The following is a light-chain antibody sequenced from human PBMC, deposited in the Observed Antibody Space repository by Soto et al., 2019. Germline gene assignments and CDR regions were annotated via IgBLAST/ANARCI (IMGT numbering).Light chain of an antibody. J-gene: IGKJ1*01. CDR3: QQYNNWPRT. V-gene: IGKV3-15*01. CDR1: QSVSSN. Sequence: EIGMTQSPATLSVSPGERATLSCRASQSVSSNLAWYQQKPGQAPRLLIYGASTRATGIPARFSGSGSGTEFTLTISSLQSEDFAVYYCQQYNNWPRTFGQGTKVEI. CDR2: GAS.